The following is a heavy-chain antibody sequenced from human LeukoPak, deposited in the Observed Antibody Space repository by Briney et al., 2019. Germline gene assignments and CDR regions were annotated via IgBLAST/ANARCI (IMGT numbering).Heavy chain of an antibody. CDR3: ARVGGAYYDFWSGYYLSSYFDY. CDR2: IYYSGST. Sequence: RASETLSLTCAVYGGSFSSYYWSWIRQPPGKGLEWIGYIYYSGSTNYNPSLKSRVTISVDTSKNQFSLKLSSVTAADTAVYYCARVGGAYYDFWSGYYLSSYFDYWGQGTLVTVPS. D-gene: IGHD3-3*01. J-gene: IGHJ4*02. CDR1: GGSFSSYY. V-gene: IGHV4-59*01.